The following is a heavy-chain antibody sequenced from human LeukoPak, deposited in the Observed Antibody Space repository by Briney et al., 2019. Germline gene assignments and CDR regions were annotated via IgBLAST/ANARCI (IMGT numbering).Heavy chain of an antibody. V-gene: IGHV5-51*01. D-gene: IGHD3-3*01. CDR2: IYPGDSDT. CDR1: GYGFTSYW. J-gene: IGHJ4*02. Sequence: NRGESLKISWKGSGYGFTSYWIGWVRRMPGKGLEGMGIIYPGDSDTRYSPSFQGQVTISTDKSISTAYLQWSSLKASDTAMYYCARHGLYDFWSGLGKDYWGQGTLVTVSS. CDR3: ARHGLYDFWSGLGKDY.